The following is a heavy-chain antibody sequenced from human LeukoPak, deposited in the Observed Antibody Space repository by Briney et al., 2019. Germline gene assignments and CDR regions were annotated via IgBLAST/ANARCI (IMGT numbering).Heavy chain of an antibody. V-gene: IGHV3-23*05. J-gene: IGHJ6*02. CDR3: TKDSQGSYDGFWYGTYGMDV. CDR2: ISDYP. Sequence: GGSLRLYCVASGFSFNTFALTCVRQAPEKGLEWVSTISDYPHYADSVRGRFTISRDNSRKTVFLQMNSLTPEDAATYYCTKDSQGSYDGFWYGTYGMDVWGQGTTVTVSS. CDR1: GFSFNTFA. D-gene: IGHD3-16*01.